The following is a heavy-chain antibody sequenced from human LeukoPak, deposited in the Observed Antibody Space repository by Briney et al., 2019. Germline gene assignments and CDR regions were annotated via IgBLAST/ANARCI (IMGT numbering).Heavy chain of an antibody. J-gene: IGHJ4*02. CDR2: ISSSGSTI. D-gene: IGHD5-18*01. CDR3: ASAGGYSYGFDY. Sequence: PGGSLRLSCAASGFTFSSYEMNWVRQAPGKGLEWVSYISSSGSTIYYADSVKGRFTISRDNAKNSLYLQMNSLRAEDTAVYYCASAGGYSYGFDYWGQGTLVTVSS. CDR1: GFTFSSYE. V-gene: IGHV3-48*03.